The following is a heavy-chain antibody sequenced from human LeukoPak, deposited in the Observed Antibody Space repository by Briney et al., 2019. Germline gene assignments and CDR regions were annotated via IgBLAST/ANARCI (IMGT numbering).Heavy chain of an antibody. CDR1: GGSISSSSYY. Sequence: SETLSLTCTVSGGSISSSSYYWGWIRQPPGKGLEWIGSIYYSGSTYYNPSLKSRVTISVDTSKNQFSLKLSSVTAADTAVYYCARRRLGYCSSTSCQRSYNWFDPWGQGTLVTVSS. CDR2: IYYSGST. J-gene: IGHJ5*02. D-gene: IGHD2-2*01. V-gene: IGHV4-39*07. CDR3: ARRRLGYCSSTSCQRSYNWFDP.